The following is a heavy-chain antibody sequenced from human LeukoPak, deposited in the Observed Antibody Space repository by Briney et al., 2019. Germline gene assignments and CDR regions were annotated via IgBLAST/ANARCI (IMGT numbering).Heavy chain of an antibody. V-gene: IGHV3-53*01. Sequence: RGSLRLSCAASGFTVSSNYMSWVRQAPGKGLEWVSVIYSGGSTYYADSVKGRFTISRDNSKNTLYLQMNSLRAEDTAVYYCARAYSNYADYAFDIWGQGTMVTVSS. D-gene: IGHD2-21*01. CDR1: GFTVSSNY. J-gene: IGHJ3*02. CDR3: ARAYSNYADYAFDI. CDR2: IYSGGST.